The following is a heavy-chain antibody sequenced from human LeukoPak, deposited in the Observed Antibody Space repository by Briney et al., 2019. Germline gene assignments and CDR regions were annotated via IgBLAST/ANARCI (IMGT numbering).Heavy chain of an antibody. CDR2: MNPNSGNT. CDR3: ARGRDGGYYDSSGYYFDY. D-gene: IGHD3-22*01. J-gene: IGHJ4*02. V-gene: IGHV1-8*03. CDR1: GYTFTSYD. Sequence: ASVKVSCKASGYTFTSYDINWVRQATGQGLDWMGWMNPNSGNTGYAQKFQGRVTITRNTSISTAYMELSSLRSEDTAVYYCARGRDGGYYDSSGYYFDYWGQGTLVTVSS.